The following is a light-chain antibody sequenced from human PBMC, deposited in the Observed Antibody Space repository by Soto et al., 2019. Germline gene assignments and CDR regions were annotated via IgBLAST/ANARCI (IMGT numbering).Light chain of an antibody. CDR2: VNS. CDR3: QSYDSSVSGYV. V-gene: IGLV1-40*01. Sequence: QSVLTQPPSVSGAPGQRVTISCTGSSSNIGAGYDVHWYQQLPGTAPKLLIYVNSNRPSGVTDRFSGSKFGTSASLAITGVEAEDEADYYCQSYDSSVSGYVFGTGTKVTVL. CDR1: SSNIGAGYD. J-gene: IGLJ1*01.